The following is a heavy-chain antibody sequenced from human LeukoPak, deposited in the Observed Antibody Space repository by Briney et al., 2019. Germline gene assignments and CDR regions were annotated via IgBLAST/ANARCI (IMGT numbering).Heavy chain of an antibody. Sequence: PGGSLRLSCAASGFTFSSYAMSWVRQAPGKGLEWVSAISGSGGSTYYADSVKGRFTISRDNSKNTPYLQMNSLRAEDTAVYYCAKDYYGSGSYRAPHNFDYWGQGTLVTVSS. CDR1: GFTFSSYA. D-gene: IGHD3-10*01. V-gene: IGHV3-23*01. CDR2: ISGSGGST. CDR3: AKDYYGSGSYRAPHNFDY. J-gene: IGHJ4*02.